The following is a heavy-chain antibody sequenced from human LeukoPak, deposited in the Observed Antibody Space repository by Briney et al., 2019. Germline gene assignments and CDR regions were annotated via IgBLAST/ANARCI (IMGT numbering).Heavy chain of an antibody. J-gene: IGHJ2*01. D-gene: IGHD6-25*01. CDR1: GGSISSYY. CDR3: ARVSTEKAGIEYFDL. V-gene: IGHV4-59*01. Sequence: SETLSLTCTVPGGSISSYYWSWIRQPQGKGLEWFGYIPYSRSIIYNPSLKSRVTISVDTSKNQFSLKLSSVTAADTAVYYCARVSTEKAGIEYFDLWGRGTLVTVSS. CDR2: IPYSRSI.